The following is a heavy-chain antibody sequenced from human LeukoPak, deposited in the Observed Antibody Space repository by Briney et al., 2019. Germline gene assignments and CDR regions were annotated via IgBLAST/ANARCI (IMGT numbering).Heavy chain of an antibody. Sequence: AAVKGSCKASGYTFTSYFMHWVRQAPGQGLEWMGLVNPSGGSTNYAQSFQGRVTLTRDTSTSTFYMGLSSLRSEDTAVYYCARDLEIDGYSYGVFDYWGQGTLLTGSS. CDR2: VNPSGGST. V-gene: IGHV1-46*01. CDR3: ARDLEIDGYSYGVFDY. D-gene: IGHD5-18*01. CDR1: GYTFTSYF. J-gene: IGHJ4*02.